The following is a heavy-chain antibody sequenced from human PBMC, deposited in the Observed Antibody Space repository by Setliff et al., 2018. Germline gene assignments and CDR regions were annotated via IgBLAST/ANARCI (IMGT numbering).Heavy chain of an antibody. D-gene: IGHD5-12*01. Sequence: ASVKVSCKTSGYAFITFGMSWVRQAPGQGLEWVGWMSPVYGIANYARKFQGRVTLTADTSTTTAYLELTSLRYDDTAVYYCVRGPGPSVVVAIPFDHWGQGSLVTV. CDR3: VRGPGPSVVVAIPFDH. V-gene: IGHV1-18*01. J-gene: IGHJ4*02. CDR1: GYAFITFG. CDR2: MSPVYGIA.